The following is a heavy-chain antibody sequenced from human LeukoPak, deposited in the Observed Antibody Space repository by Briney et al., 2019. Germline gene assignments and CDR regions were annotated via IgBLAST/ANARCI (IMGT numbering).Heavy chain of an antibody. V-gene: IGHV3-9*01. CDR1: GFTFDDYA. Sequence: GGSLRLSCAASGFTFDDYATHWVRQAPGKGLEWVSGISWNSGSIGYADSVKGRFTISRDNAKNSLYLQMNSLRAEDTALYYCAKDRDGDYEFYFDYWGQGTLVTVSS. D-gene: IGHD4-17*01. CDR3: AKDRDGDYEFYFDY. CDR2: ISWNSGSI. J-gene: IGHJ4*02.